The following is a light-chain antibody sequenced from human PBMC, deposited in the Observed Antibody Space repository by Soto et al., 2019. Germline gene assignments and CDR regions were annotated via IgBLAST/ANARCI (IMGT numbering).Light chain of an antibody. CDR3: QHYGGSFI. J-gene: IGKJ3*01. CDR1: QSINSKS. CDR2: NTS. V-gene: IGKV3-20*01. Sequence: DIVLTQSPGTLSLSPGEGATVSCRVSQSINSKSLVWYHRKFGQPPRLLIYNTSSRATGIPDRCSGSGSGTDFTLSISRLEPEDVAVYYRQHYGGSFIFGPGTKVDFK.